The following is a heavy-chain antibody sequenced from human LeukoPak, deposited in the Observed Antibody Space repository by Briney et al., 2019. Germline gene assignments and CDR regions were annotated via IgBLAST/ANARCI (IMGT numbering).Heavy chain of an antibody. J-gene: IGHJ4*02. Sequence: GGSLRLSCAASGFTFSSYGMHWVRQAPGKGLEWVAFIRYDGSNKYYADSVKGRFTISRDNSKNTLYLQMNSLRAEDTAVYYCAKDRSGYDLGLLDYRGQGTLVTVSS. CDR1: GFTFSSYG. CDR3: AKDRSGYDLGLLDY. CDR2: IRYDGSNK. D-gene: IGHD5-12*01. V-gene: IGHV3-30*02.